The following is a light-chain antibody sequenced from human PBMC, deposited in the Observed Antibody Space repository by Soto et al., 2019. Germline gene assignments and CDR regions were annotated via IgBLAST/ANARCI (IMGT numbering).Light chain of an antibody. CDR3: CSYAGRGTWM. J-gene: IGLJ2*01. CDR1: TVDVGSYNL. Sequence: QSALTQPASVSGSPGQSITVSCIGTTVDVGSYNLVSWYQQHPGKAPKLMIYEVTKRPSGVSNRFSGSKSGNTASLTISGLQAEDEAYYYCCSYAGRGTWMVGGGTKVTVL. V-gene: IGLV2-23*02. CDR2: EVT.